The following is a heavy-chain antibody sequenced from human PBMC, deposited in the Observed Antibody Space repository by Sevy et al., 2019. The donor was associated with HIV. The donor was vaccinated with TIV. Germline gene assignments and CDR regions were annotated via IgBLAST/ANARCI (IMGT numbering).Heavy chain of an antibody. CDR3: TRVRVATILYFYY. CDR1: GFTYGDYA. CDR2: IRRKAYGGTT. Sequence: GGYLRVSCTASGFTYGDYAMSWFRQAPGKGLEWVGFIRRKAYGGTTEYAASVKGRFNMLRDDCKSIAYLQMNSLKTEDTAAYYCTRVRVATILYFYYWGQVTLVTVSS. D-gene: IGHD5-12*01. J-gene: IGHJ4*02. V-gene: IGHV3-49*03.